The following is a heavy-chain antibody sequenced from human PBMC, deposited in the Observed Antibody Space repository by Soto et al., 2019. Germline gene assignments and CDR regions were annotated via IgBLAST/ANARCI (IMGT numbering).Heavy chain of an antibody. CDR1: GFMFSSYY. Sequence: QVQLVESGGGVVQPGRSLRLSCAASGFMFSSYYMHWVRQAPGKGLEWVAVQTYDGSNKYYADSVKGRFTISRDNSKNTLYLQMNSLRAEDTAVYYCARAGGLRVDYWGQGTLVTVSS. CDR3: ARAGGLRVDY. CDR2: QTYDGSNK. J-gene: IGHJ4*02. V-gene: IGHV3-30-3*01. D-gene: IGHD5-12*01.